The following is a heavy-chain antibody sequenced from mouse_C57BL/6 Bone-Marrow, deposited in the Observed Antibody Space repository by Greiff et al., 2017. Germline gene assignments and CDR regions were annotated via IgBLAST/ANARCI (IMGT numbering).Heavy chain of an antibody. CDR3: ARMSRQLRRYYFDY. J-gene: IGHJ2*01. V-gene: IGHV1-26*01. CDR1: GYTFTDYY. CDR2: INPNNGGT. Sequence: EVQLQQSGPELVKPGASVKISCKASGYTFTDYYMNWVKQSHGKSLEWIGDINPNNGGTSYNQKFKGKATLTVDKSSSTAYMELRSLTSEDSAVYYCARMSRQLRRYYFDYWGQGTTLTVSS. D-gene: IGHD3-2*02.